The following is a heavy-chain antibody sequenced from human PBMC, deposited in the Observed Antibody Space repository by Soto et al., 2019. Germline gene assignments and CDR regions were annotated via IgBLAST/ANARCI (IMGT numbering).Heavy chain of an antibody. J-gene: IGHJ4*02. CDR3: ARDPGPCSGGSCYSGPEY. CDR2: IWYDGSNK. D-gene: IGHD2-15*01. Sequence: QVQLVESGGGVVQPGRSLRLSCAASGFTFSSYGMHWVRQAPGKGLEWVAVIWYDGSNKYYADSVKGRFTISRDNSKNTLYLQMNSVRAEDTAVYYCARDPGPCSGGSCYSGPEYCGQGTLVTVSS. CDR1: GFTFSSYG. V-gene: IGHV3-33*01.